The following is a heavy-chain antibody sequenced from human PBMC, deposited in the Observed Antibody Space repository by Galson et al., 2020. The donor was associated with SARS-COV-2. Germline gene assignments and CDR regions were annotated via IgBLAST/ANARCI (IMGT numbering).Heavy chain of an antibody. CDR1: GYTFTRYG. V-gene: IGHV1-18*01. D-gene: IGHD1-26*01. Sequence: ASVKVSCTSSGYTFTRYGVSWVRQAPGQGLEWMGWISGSNGNTNYAPKVQGRVTMTTDTSTNTAYVELSSLISDDTAIYYCARSGRGTYYYCDVGGQGTLVTVSS. J-gene: IGHJ4*02. CDR3: ARSGRGTYYYCDV. CDR2: ISGSNGNT.